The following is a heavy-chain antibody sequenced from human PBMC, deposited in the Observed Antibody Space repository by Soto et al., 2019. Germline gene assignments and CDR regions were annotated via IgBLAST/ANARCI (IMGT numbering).Heavy chain of an antibody. CDR2: IYYSGST. CDR3: ARHESVGMSYPPGDY. D-gene: IGHD3-10*01. CDR1: GGSISSSSYY. V-gene: IGHV4-39*01. Sequence: SETLSLTCTVSGGSISSSSYYWGWIRQPPGKGLEWIGSIYYSGSTYYNPSLKSRVTISVDTSKNQFSLKLSSVTAADTAVYYCARHESVGMSYPPGDYWGQGTLVTVSS. J-gene: IGHJ4*02.